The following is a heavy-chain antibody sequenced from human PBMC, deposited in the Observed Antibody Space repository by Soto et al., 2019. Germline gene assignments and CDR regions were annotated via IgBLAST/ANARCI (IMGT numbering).Heavy chain of an antibody. CDR1: GFTFSSYT. Sequence: EVQLLESGGGLVQPGGSLRLSCAASGFTFSSYTMSWVRQGPGKGLEWVSGISSSGGSTLYADSVKGRFTISRDNFKNTLYRQMNRLRVGDTAVYYCAKGWGDYWGQGNPVTVSS. J-gene: IGHJ4*02. V-gene: IGHV3-23*01. D-gene: IGHD7-27*01. CDR3: AKGWGDY. CDR2: ISSSGGST.